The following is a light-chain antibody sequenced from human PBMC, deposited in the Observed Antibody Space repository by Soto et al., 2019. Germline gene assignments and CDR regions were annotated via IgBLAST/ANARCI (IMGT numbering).Light chain of an antibody. J-gene: IGKJ1*01. CDR1: QSISSW. Sequence: DMQMTQSPSTLSASVGDRVTITCRASQSISSWLAWYQQKPGKAPKFLISDASSLESGVPSRFSGSGSGTEFTLTISSLQPDDFATYYCQQYNSYSLTFGQGTKVDIK. CDR3: QQYNSYSLT. CDR2: DAS. V-gene: IGKV1-5*01.